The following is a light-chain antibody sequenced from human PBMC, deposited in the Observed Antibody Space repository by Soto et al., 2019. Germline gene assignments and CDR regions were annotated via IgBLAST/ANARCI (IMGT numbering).Light chain of an antibody. CDR3: QHRYNWPLT. J-gene: IGKJ4*01. V-gene: IGKV3-11*01. Sequence: DIVLTQSPATLSLCPGERATLSCRASQSISSVLAWYQQKPGQAPRLLIYDASNRATGIPTRFSGSGSGTDFTLTISSLEPEDFAVYYCQHRYNWPLTFGGGSKVEIK. CDR2: DAS. CDR1: QSISSV.